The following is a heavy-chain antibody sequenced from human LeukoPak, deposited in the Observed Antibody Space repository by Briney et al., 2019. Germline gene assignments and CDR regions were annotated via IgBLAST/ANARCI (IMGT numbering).Heavy chain of an antibody. V-gene: IGHV3-7*01. J-gene: IGHJ5*02. CDR1: GFTFSSYW. D-gene: IGHD6-19*01. Sequence: GGSLRLSCAASGFTFSSYWMSWVRQAPGKGLEWVANIKQDGSEKYYVDSVKGRFTISRDNAKNSLYLQMNSLRAEDTAVYYCARDWLAKIAVAGNLDPWGQGTLVTVSS. CDR2: IKQDGSEK. CDR3: ARDWLAKIAVAGNLDP.